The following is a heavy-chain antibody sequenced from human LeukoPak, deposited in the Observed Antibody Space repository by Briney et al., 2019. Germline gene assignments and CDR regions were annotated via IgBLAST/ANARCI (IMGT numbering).Heavy chain of an antibody. CDR2: ISWNSGSI. J-gene: IGHJ6*02. Sequence: PGGSLRLSCAASGFTFDDYAMHWVRQAPGKGLEWVSGISWNSGSIGYADSVKGRFTISRGNAKNSLYLQMNSLRAEDTALYYCAKERLSSTNLYYYYGMDVWGQGTTVTVTS. CDR3: AKERLSSTNLYYYYGMDV. V-gene: IGHV3-9*01. D-gene: IGHD2-2*01. CDR1: GFTFDDYA.